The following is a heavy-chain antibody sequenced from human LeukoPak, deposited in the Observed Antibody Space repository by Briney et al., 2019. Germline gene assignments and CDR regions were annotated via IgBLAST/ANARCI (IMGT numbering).Heavy chain of an antibody. Sequence: GGSLRLSCAASGFTFSSYGMHWVRQAPGKGLEWVAVIWYDGSEKYYVDSVKGRFTISRDNAKNSLYLQMNSLRAEDTAVYYCWTTVTRDYYYGMDVWGQGTTVTVSS. D-gene: IGHD4-4*01. CDR3: WTTVTRDYYYGMDV. CDR1: GFTFSSYG. CDR2: IWYDGSEK. V-gene: IGHV3-33*03. J-gene: IGHJ6*02.